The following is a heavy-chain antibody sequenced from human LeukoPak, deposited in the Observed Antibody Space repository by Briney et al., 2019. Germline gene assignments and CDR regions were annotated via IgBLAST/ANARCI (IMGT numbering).Heavy chain of an antibody. Sequence: SETLSLTCTVSGASISGSPYYWGWIRQSPGKGLEWIWSFYDGGSIYYNPSLESRVIVSVDTSKNQFSLNMSSVTAADTAMYYCGRPYRVYGHFPFDYWGQGILVTVSS. CDR1: GASISGSPYY. J-gene: IGHJ4*02. CDR2: FYDGGSI. V-gene: IGHV4-39*01. D-gene: IGHD3-10*01. CDR3: GRPYRVYGHFPFDY.